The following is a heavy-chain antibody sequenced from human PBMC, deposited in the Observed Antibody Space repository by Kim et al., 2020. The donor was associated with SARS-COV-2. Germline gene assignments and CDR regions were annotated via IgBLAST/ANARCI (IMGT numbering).Heavy chain of an antibody. J-gene: IGHJ2*01. V-gene: IGHV3-15*01. CDR2: IKSKTDGGTT. CDR3: TTEWGTVGSYWYFDL. CDR1: GFTFSNAW. Sequence: GGSLRLSCAASGFTFSNAWMSWVRQAPGKGLEWVGRIKSKTDGGTTDYAAPVKGRFTISRDDSKNTLYLQMNSLKTEDTAVYYCTTEWGTVGSYWYFDLWGRGTRVTVSS. D-gene: IGHD4-17*01.